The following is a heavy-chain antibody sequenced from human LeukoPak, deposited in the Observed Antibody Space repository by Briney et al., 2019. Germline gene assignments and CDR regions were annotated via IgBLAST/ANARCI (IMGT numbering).Heavy chain of an antibody. CDR1: GGSISSSH. V-gene: IGHV4-59*08. D-gene: IGHD5-12*01. J-gene: IGHJ4*02. CDR3: ARRGYSYGTMYFFDY. Sequence: PSETLSLTCTVSGGSISSSHWNWLRQSPGKGLEWIGYVSYIGSTNYNPSFESRVTISVDTSKNQFSLMLTSVTAADTAVYFCARRGYSYGTMYFFDYWGQGTLVTVSS. CDR2: VSYIGST.